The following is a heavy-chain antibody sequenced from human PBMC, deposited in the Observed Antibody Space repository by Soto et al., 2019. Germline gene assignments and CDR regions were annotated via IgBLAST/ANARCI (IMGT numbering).Heavy chain of an antibody. CDR1: GGKIGDFG. Sequence: SLRVCWAAVGGKIGDFGGARVRPDPGKGLEWVSEIHIGGSKVYADSMKGRVTISRDNSKNTLYLQMNSLRVEDTALYFSAKDRQTECTCSLGSCGQGTMGTVSS. CDR2: IHIGGSK. D-gene: IGHD2-8*01. J-gene: IGHJ4*02. CDR3: AKDRQTECTCSLGS. V-gene: IGHV3-23*01.